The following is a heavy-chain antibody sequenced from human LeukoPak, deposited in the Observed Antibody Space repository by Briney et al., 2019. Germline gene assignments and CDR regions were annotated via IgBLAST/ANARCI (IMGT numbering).Heavy chain of an antibody. J-gene: IGHJ4*02. CDR2: IYHSGST. CDR3: ARDLLSSGDY. CDR1: GGSISSGGYS. Sequence: PSQTLSLTCAVSGGSISSGGYSWSWIRQPPGKGLEWIGYIYHSGSTYYNPSLKSRVTISVDRSKNQFSLKLSSVTAADTAVYYCARDLLSSGDYWGQGTLVTVSS. V-gene: IGHV4-30-2*01.